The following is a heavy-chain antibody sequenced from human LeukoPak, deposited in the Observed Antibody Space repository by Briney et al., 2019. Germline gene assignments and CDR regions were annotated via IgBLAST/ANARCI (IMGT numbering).Heavy chain of an antibody. Sequence: SETLSLTCTVSGGSISSGSYYWSWIRQPAGKGLEWIGRIYTSGSTNYNPSLKSRVTISVDTSKNQFSLKLSSATAADTAVYYCARTADYYYYYYMDVWGKGTTVTVSS. CDR3: ARTADYYYYYYMDV. CDR2: IYTSGST. V-gene: IGHV4-61*02. CDR1: GGSISSGSYY. J-gene: IGHJ6*03. D-gene: IGHD2-21*02.